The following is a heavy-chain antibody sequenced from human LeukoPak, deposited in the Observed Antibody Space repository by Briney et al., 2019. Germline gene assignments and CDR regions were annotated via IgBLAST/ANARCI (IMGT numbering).Heavy chain of an antibody. CDR3: ATGPNGDYFDY. Sequence: SGGSLRLSCAASGFTFSSYSMNWVRQAPGKGLEWVSSISSSRSYIYYAESVKGRFTISRDNAKNSLYLQMNSLRAEDTAVYYCATGPNGDYFDYWGQGTLVTVSS. J-gene: IGHJ4*02. CDR2: ISSSRSYI. V-gene: IGHV3-21*01. CDR1: GFTFSSYS. D-gene: IGHD4-17*01.